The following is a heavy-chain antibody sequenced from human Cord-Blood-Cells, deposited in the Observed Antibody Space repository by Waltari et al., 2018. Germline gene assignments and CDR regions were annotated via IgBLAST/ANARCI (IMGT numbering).Heavy chain of an antibody. D-gene: IGHD3-10*01. V-gene: IGHV4-34*01. CDR3: ARGPDLWFGELYFDY. CDR2: INHSGST. Sequence: PPGKGLEWIGEINHSGSTNYNPSLKSRVTISVDTSKNQFSLKLSSVTAADTAVYYCARGPDLWFGELYFDYWGQGTLVTVSS. J-gene: IGHJ4*02.